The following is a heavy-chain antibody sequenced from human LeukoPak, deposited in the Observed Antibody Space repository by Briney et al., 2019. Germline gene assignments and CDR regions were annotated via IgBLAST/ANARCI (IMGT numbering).Heavy chain of an antibody. Sequence: PSETLSLTCTVSGGSISSGDYYWSWIRQPPGKGLEWIGYIYYSGSTYYNPSLKSRVIISVDTSKNQFSLKLSSVTAADTAVYYCARGCSSTSCPWYFDLWGRGTLVTVSS. J-gene: IGHJ2*01. CDR1: GGSISSGDYY. CDR3: ARGCSSTSCPWYFDL. V-gene: IGHV4-30-4*08. CDR2: IYYSGST. D-gene: IGHD2-2*01.